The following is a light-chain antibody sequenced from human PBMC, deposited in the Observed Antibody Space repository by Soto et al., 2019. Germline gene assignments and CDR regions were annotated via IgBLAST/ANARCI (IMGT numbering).Light chain of an antibody. CDR2: GNS. J-gene: IGLJ3*02. Sequence: QSVLTQPPSVSGAPGQRVTISCTGSSSNVGAGYDVHWYQQLPGTAPKVLIFGNSNRPSGVPDRFSGSKSGTSASLAITGLQAEDEADYHCQTYDSSLRGVFGGGTKLTVL. CDR3: QTYDSSLRGV. CDR1: SSNVGAGYD. V-gene: IGLV1-40*01.